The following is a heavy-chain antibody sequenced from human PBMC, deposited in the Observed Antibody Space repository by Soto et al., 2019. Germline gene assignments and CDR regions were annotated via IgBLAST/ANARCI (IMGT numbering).Heavy chain of an antibody. Sequence: QLQLQESGPGLVKPSETLSLTCTVSGGSISSSSYYWGWIRQPPGKGLEWIGSIYYSGSTYYNPSLKSRVTISVDTSKNQFSLKLSSVTAADTAVYYCASLSGNIAVAGQGGDYWGQGTLVTVSS. CDR1: GGSISSSSYY. V-gene: IGHV4-39*01. CDR3: ASLSGNIAVAGQGGDY. CDR2: IYYSGST. D-gene: IGHD6-19*01. J-gene: IGHJ4*02.